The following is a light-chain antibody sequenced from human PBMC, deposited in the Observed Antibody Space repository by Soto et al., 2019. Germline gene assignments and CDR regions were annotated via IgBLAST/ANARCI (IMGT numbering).Light chain of an antibody. V-gene: IGLV2-14*03. CDR3: LSYTSSSTHVV. Sequence: QSVLTQPASVSGSPGQSITISCTGTSSDVDGYNYVSWYQHHTGKAPNLMINDFSKRPSGVANCFSGSNSGKTASLTISGLQAEDEADYYCLSYTSSSTHVVFGGGTKLTVL. J-gene: IGLJ2*01. CDR1: SSDVDGYNY. CDR2: DFS.